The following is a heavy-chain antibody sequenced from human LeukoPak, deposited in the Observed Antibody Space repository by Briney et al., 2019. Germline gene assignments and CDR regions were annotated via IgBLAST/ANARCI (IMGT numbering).Heavy chain of an antibody. CDR2: IYYSGST. CDR3: ARTHSSGYYYGMDV. J-gene: IGHJ6*02. CDR1: GDSISSYY. Sequence: SETLSLTCTVSGDSISSYYWSWIRQPPGKGLERIGYIYYSGSTNYNPSLKSRVTISVDTSKNQFSLKLSSVTAADTAVYYCARTHSSGYYYGMDVWGQGTTVTVSS. V-gene: IGHV4-59*01. D-gene: IGHD3-22*01.